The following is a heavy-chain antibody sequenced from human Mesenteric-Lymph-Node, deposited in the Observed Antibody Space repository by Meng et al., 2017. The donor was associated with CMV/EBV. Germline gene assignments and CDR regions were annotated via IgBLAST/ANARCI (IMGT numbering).Heavy chain of an antibody. CDR3: ARDQGRNDAFDI. J-gene: IGHJ3*02. CDR1: GYSVTDRY. CDR2: INPNSGGT. V-gene: IGHV1-2*02. Sequence: ASVKVSCKASGYSVTDRYLHWFREAPGQGLQWMGWINPNSGGTNYAQKFQGRVTMTRDTSISTAYMELSRLRSDDTAVYYCARDQGRNDAFDIWGQGTMVTVSS. D-gene: IGHD1-14*01.